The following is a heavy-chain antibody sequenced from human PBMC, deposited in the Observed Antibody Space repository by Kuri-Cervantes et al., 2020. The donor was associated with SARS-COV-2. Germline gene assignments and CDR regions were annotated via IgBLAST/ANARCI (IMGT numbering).Heavy chain of an antibody. Sequence: ASVKVSCKASGYTFTGYYMHWVRQAPGQGLEWMGWINPNSGGTNYAQKFQGRVTMTRDTSISTAYMELSRLRSDDTAVYYCARDRVVLMVYAILGTWFDPRGQGTLVTVSS. J-gene: IGHJ5*02. CDR3: ARDRVVLMVYAILGTWFDP. CDR1: GYTFTGYY. V-gene: IGHV1-2*02. D-gene: IGHD2-8*01. CDR2: INPNSGGT.